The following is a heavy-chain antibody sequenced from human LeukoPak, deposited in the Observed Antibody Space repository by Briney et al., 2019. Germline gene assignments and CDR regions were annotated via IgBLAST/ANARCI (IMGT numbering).Heavy chain of an antibody. CDR3: AIYRSNAFDI. CDR1: EFIFSDYA. Sequence: PGGSLRLSCAASEFIFSDYAMGWVRQAPGKGLEWVSTIDKTTYPTFYADSVEGRFTISRDNSKNTLYMQMNSLRAEDTAVYYCAIYRSNAFDIWGQGTWVTVSS. J-gene: IGHJ3*02. CDR2: IDKTTYPT. V-gene: IGHV3-23*05. D-gene: IGHD3-3*02.